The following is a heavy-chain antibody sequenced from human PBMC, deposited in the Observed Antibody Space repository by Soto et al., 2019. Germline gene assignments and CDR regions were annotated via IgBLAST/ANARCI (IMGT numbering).Heavy chain of an antibody. J-gene: IGHJ6*02. CDR3: XXXXXXXXXXXXXXXXXXXX. CDR1: GFTFSSYG. CDR2: ISHHGTNK. Sequence: QVQLVESGGGVVQPGRSLRLSCAASGFTFSSYGMHWVRQAPGKGLEWVVIISHHGTNKYYADSVKGRFTISRDNSENTXYLQMXSXRXXXXXXXXXXXXXXXXXXXXXXXXXXXXXXGQGTTVTVSS. V-gene: IGHV3-30*03.